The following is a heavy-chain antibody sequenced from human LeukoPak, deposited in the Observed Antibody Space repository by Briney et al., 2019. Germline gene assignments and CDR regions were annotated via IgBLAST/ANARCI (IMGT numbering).Heavy chain of an antibody. CDR1: GYTFTNYG. CDR2: ISGYNGNT. V-gene: IGHV1-18*01. Sequence: ASVKVSCKASGYTFTNYGISWVRQAPGQGLEWMGWISGYNGNTNYAQKFQGRVTITADESTSTAYMELSSLRSEDTAVYYCARVMVVTIFGVVIGYNWFDPWGQGTLVTVSS. D-gene: IGHD3-3*01. CDR3: ARVMVVTIFGVVIGYNWFDP. J-gene: IGHJ5*02.